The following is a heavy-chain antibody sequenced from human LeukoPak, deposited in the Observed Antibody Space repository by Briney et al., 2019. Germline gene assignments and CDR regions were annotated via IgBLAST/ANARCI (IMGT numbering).Heavy chain of an antibody. V-gene: IGHV4-39*07. D-gene: IGHD2-15*01. CDR1: GGSISSSSYY. CDR2: IYYSGST. Sequence: SETLSLTCTVSGGSISSSSYYWGWIRQPPGKGLEWIGSIYYSGSTYYNPSLKSRVTISVDTSKNQFSLKLSSVTAADTAVYYCARGKGPTPAAARGNWFDPWGQGTLVTVSS. J-gene: IGHJ5*02. CDR3: ARGKGPTPAAARGNWFDP.